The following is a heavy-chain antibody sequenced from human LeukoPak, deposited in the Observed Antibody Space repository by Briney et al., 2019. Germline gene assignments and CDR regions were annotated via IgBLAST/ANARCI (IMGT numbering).Heavy chain of an antibody. V-gene: IGHV3-30*03. J-gene: IGHJ4*02. CDR2: ISYDGSNK. Sequence: GGSLRLSSAACGFTSSSYGMHWVRQAPGKGLEWVAVISYDGSNKYYADSVKGRFTISRDNSKNTLYLQMNSLRAEDTAVYYCATSVGYDSSGSPYFDYWGQGTLVTVSS. CDR1: GFTSSSYG. D-gene: IGHD3-22*01. CDR3: ATSVGYDSSGSPYFDY.